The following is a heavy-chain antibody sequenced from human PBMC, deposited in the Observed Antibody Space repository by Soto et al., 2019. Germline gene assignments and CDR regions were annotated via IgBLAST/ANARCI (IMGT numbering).Heavy chain of an antibody. CDR3: ARDGGASPFDFDS. Sequence: GGSLRLSCAASGFTFSGHSLNWIRQAPGKGLEWIAYMTASGVTMYADSVKGRFTISRDNAKNSLYLQMDSLRVEDTAVYYCARDGGASPFDFDSWGQGTLVIVSS. V-gene: IGHV3-48*04. CDR2: MTASGVTM. D-gene: IGHD3-10*01. CDR1: GFTFSGHS. J-gene: IGHJ4*02.